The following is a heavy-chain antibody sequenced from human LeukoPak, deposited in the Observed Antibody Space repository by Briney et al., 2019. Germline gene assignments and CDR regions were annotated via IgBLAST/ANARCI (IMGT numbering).Heavy chain of an antibody. J-gene: IGHJ5*02. D-gene: IGHD3-16*01. V-gene: IGHV4-59*08. CDR2: INYRGNT. Sequence: SETLSLTCAVSGGSIRNDYWSWIRQPPGKGLEWIAYINYRGNTNYNPSLESRVTISVDTSKNLFSLKFTSVTAADTAVYYCARHRPGERRFDPWGQGTLVTVSS. CDR1: GGSIRNDY. CDR3: ARHRPGERRFDP.